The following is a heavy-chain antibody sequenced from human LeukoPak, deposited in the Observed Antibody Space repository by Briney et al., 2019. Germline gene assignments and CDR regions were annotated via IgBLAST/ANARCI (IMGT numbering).Heavy chain of an antibody. CDR2: IPYDGSNK. Sequence: GSLRLSCAASGFTFSSYGLHWVRQAPGKGLEWVTFIPYDGSNKYYADPVKGRFTISRDNSKNTLYLQMNSLRAEDTAVYYCAKSLDFGVVIITWGQGTLVTVSS. CDR1: GFTFSSYG. D-gene: IGHD3-3*01. J-gene: IGHJ5*02. CDR3: AKSLDFGVVIIT. V-gene: IGHV3-30*02.